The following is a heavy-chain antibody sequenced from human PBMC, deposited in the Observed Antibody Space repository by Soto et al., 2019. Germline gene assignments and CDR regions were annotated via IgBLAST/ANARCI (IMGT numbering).Heavy chain of an antibody. CDR1: GGSISSGDYY. D-gene: IGHD6-6*01. CDR3: ASAARRALGFDP. CDR2: IYYSGST. Sequence: TSETLSLTCTVSGGSISSGDYYWSWIRQPPGKGLEWIGYIYYSGSTYYNPSLKSRVTISVDTSKNQFSLKLSSVTAADTAVYYCASAARRALGFDPWGQGTLVTVSS. J-gene: IGHJ5*02. V-gene: IGHV4-30-4*01.